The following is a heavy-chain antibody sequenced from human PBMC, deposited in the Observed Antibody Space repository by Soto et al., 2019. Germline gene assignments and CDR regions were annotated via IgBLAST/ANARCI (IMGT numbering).Heavy chain of an antibody. CDR2: INPSGGST. D-gene: IGHD3-10*01. V-gene: IGHV1-46*04. CDR3: ATEAGDYLGMDV. CDR1: GYTFTSYY. Sequence: ASVKVSCKASGYTFTSYYMHWVRQAPGHGHEWMGVINPSGGSTSYAQKLQGRVTMTRDTPTSTVYMELSSLRSEDTAVYYCATEAGDYLGMDVWGQGTTVTVSS. J-gene: IGHJ6*02.